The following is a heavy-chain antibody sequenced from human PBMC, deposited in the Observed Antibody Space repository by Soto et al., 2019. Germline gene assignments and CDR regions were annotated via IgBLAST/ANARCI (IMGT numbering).Heavy chain of an antibody. Sequence: EVQVVESGGGLIQPGGSLRLSCVVPGFTVSSANYMSWVRQAPGKGLEWVSVIYSGGTTFYADSVKGRFTISRDNSKNTLYLQMNSLRAEDTAVYYCHGYGYWGQGTLVTVSS. J-gene: IGHJ4*02. V-gene: IGHV3-53*01. CDR2: IYSGGTT. CDR1: GFTVSSANY. D-gene: IGHD5-12*01. CDR3: HGYGY.